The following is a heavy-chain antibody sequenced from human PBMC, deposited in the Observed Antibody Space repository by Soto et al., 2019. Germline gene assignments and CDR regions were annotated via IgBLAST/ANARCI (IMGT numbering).Heavy chain of an antibody. J-gene: IGHJ6*02. Sequence: SETLSLTCIVSGDSVTSGSYYWTWLRQPPGKGLEWIGYISYTGRTKYNPSLQSRVTISVDTSKNDFSLNLSSVTAADTAVDFCAREWGLLPYYVMNVWGHGTAVTVSS. V-gene: IGHV4-61*01. CDR2: ISYTGRT. CDR3: AREWGLLPYYVMNV. D-gene: IGHD7-27*01. CDR1: GDSVTSGSYY.